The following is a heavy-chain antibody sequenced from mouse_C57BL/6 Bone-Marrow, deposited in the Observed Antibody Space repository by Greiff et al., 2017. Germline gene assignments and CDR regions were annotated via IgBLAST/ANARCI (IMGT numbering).Heavy chain of an antibody. CDR2: IYPRSGNT. CDR3: ARTGWDWYFDV. J-gene: IGHJ1*03. Sequence: QVQLKQSGAELARPGASVKLSCKASGYTFTSYGISWVKQRTGQGLEWIGEIYPRSGNTYYNEKFKGKATLTADKSSRTAYMELRSLTSEDSAVYFCARTGWDWYFDVWGTGTTVTVSS. V-gene: IGHV1-81*01. D-gene: IGHD1-1*02. CDR1: GYTFTSYG.